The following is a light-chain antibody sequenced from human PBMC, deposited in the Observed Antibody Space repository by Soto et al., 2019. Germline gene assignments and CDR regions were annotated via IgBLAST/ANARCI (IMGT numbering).Light chain of an antibody. Sequence: QSVLTQPPSVSGAPGQRVSISCTGSNTNIGAGYDVHWYQQLPGTAPKPLIYANINRPSGVPDRFSGSKSGASAFLVITGLQAEDEADYYCQSYDSSLSAWKVFGGGTKLTVL. CDR3: QSYDSSLSAWKV. CDR1: NTNIGAGYD. CDR2: ANI. V-gene: IGLV1-40*01. J-gene: IGLJ3*02.